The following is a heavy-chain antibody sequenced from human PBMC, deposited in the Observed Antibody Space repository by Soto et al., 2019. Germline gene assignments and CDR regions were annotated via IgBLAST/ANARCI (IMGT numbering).Heavy chain of an antibody. Sequence: XGSLRLSCAAAGVRFSDYYMSWIRQAPGKGLEWVSYIRSSDNTRYYADSVKGRFTISRDNAKNSLYLQMNSLRAEDTAVYYCARGNALCDYWGQGTLVTVSS. CDR1: GVRFSDYY. J-gene: IGHJ4*02. CDR3: ARGNALCDY. V-gene: IGHV3-11*01. D-gene: IGHD2-2*01. CDR2: IRSSDNTR.